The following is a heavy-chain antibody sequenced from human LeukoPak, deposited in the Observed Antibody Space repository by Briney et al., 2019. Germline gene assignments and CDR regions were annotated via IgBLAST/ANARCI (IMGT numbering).Heavy chain of an antibody. J-gene: IGHJ3*02. Sequence: GGSLRLSYAASGFTFSSYSMNWVRQAPGKGLEWVSSISSSSSYIYYADSVKGRFNISRDNAKNSLYLQMNSLRAEDTAVYYCAREGSQGAFDIWGQGTMVTVSS. CDR2: ISSSSSYI. CDR1: GFTFSSYS. V-gene: IGHV3-21*01. CDR3: AREGSQGAFDI. D-gene: IGHD3-10*01.